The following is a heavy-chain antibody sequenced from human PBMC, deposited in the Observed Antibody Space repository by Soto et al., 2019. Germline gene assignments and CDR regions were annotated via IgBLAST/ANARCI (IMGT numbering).Heavy chain of an antibody. CDR1: GYTFTGYY. J-gene: IGHJ5*02. CDR3: ARAGEGYPNYYDSSGAYNWFDP. V-gene: IGHV1-2*04. D-gene: IGHD3-22*01. Sequence: GASLKVSCKASGYTFTGYYIHWVRQAPVQGLEWMGWINPNSGGTNYAQKFQGWVTMTRDTSISTAYMERSRLRSDDTAVYYCARAGEGYPNYYDSSGAYNWFDPWGQGTLVNVSS. CDR2: INPNSGGT.